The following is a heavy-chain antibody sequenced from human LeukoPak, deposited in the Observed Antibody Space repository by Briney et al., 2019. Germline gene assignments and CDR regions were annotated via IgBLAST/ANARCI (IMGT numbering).Heavy chain of an antibody. CDR2: VSNIETT. CDR3: ARPPHYYDTSGYSV. CDR1: GGSMSSYY. D-gene: IGHD3-22*01. V-gene: IGHV4-59*01. J-gene: IGHJ4*02. Sequence: SETLSLTCTVSGGSMSSYYWSWLRQPPGKRLEWIGYVSNIETTNYNPSLKSRVTISVDTSKNQFSLRLNSVTAADTAVYYCARPPHYYDTSGYSVWGQGTLVTVSS.